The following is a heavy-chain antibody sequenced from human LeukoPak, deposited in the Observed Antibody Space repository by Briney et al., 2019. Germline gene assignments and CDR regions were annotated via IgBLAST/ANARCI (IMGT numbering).Heavy chain of an antibody. CDR1: GGTFNSYS. Sequence: SVKVSCKASGGTFNSYSISWGRQAPRQGLEWMGGIIPIFATANYAQKFQGRVTITADESTSTAYMELSSLRSEDTAVYYCARGAPTLGQEIAYWGQGTLVTVSS. J-gene: IGHJ4*02. CDR3: ARGAPTLGQEIAY. D-gene: IGHD1-26*01. V-gene: IGHV1-69*13. CDR2: IIPIFATA.